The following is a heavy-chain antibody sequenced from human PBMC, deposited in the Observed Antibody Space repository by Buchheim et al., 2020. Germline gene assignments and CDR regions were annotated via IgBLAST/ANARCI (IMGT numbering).Heavy chain of an antibody. CDR1: SGSITSDNW. CDR2: IFHSGST. J-gene: IGHJ6*02. V-gene: IGHV4-4*02. Sequence: QVQLQESGPGLVKPSGTLSLTCAVISGSITSDNWWSWVRQPPGKGLEWIGEIFHSGSTNYNPSLKSRVTISVDKSKNEFSLKMTSVTAADTAVYYCARHDSSSSSFSFYYYYGKDVWGQGTT. CDR3: ARHDSSSSSFSFYYYYGKDV. D-gene: IGHD6-6*01.